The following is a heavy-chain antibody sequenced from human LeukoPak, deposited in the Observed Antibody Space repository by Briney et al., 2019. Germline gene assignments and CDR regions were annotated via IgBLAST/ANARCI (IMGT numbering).Heavy chain of an antibody. Sequence: ASVKVSCKASGYTFTGYYMHWVRQAPGQGLEWMGWINPNSGGTNYAQKFQGRVTMTRDTSISTAYMELSRLRSDDTAVYYCARAEESVVAGTLKEWPYFDYWGQGTLVTVSS. D-gene: IGHD6-19*01. CDR1: GYTFTGYY. J-gene: IGHJ4*02. CDR3: ARAEESVVAGTLKEWPYFDY. CDR2: INPNSGGT. V-gene: IGHV1-2*02.